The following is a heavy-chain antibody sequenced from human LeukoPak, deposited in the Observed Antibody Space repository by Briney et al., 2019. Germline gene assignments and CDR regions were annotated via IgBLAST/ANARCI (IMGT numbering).Heavy chain of an antibody. Sequence: GGSLRLSCAASGFTFDDYAMHRVRQAPGKGLEWVSGISWNSGSIGYADSVKGRFTISRDNAKNSLYLQMNSLRAEDTALYYCAKDMDIVATSFDYWGQGTLVTVSS. CDR1: GFTFDDYA. CDR2: ISWNSGSI. V-gene: IGHV3-9*01. CDR3: AKDMDIVATSFDY. J-gene: IGHJ4*02. D-gene: IGHD5-12*01.